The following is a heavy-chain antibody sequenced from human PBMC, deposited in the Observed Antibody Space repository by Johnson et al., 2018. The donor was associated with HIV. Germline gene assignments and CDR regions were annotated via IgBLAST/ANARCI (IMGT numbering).Heavy chain of an antibody. V-gene: IGHV3-30*04. D-gene: IGHD3-16*01. CDR1: GFTFSSYA. J-gene: IGHJ3*02. Sequence: QVQLVESGGGVVQPGRSLRLSCAASGFTFSSYAMHWVRQAPGKGLEWVAVISYDGSNKYYADSVKGRFTISRDNSKNTLYLQMNSLRAEDTAVYYCARSWGLGGTAFDIWGQGTMVTVSS. CDR2: ISYDGSNK. CDR3: ARSWGLGGTAFDI.